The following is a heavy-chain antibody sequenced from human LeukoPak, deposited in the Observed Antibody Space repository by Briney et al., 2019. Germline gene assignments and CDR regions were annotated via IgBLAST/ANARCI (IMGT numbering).Heavy chain of an antibody. Sequence: SETLSLTCAVYGGSFSGYYWSWIRQPPGKGLEWIGEINHSGSTNYNPSLKSRVTISVDTSKNQFSLKLSSVTAADTAVYYCARGPRPFAPIAAAARVNRNVWFDPWGQGTLVTVSS. CDR1: GGSFSGYY. CDR3: ARGPRPFAPIAAAARVNRNVWFDP. V-gene: IGHV4-34*01. CDR2: INHSGST. J-gene: IGHJ5*02. D-gene: IGHD6-13*01.